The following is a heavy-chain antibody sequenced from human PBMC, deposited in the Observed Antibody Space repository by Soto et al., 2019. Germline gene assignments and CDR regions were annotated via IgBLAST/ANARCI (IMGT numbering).Heavy chain of an antibody. CDR1: GFTFTNYA. Sequence: SLRLSCSASGFTFTNYAIHWIRQTPGKGLEYVSAISSNGGSTYYADSVEGRFTISRDNSKNTVFLQMSSLRTEDTAVYYCVARYCSTTTCYQVDYWGQGTLVTVSS. D-gene: IGHD2-2*01. CDR2: ISSNGGST. J-gene: IGHJ4*02. CDR3: VARYCSTTTCYQVDY. V-gene: IGHV3-64D*06.